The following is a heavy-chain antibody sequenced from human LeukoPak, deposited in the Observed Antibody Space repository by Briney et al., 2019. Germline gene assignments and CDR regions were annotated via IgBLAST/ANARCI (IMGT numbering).Heavy chain of an antibody. Sequence: SETLSLTCTVSGGSISSYYWSWIRQPPGKGLEWIGYIYYSGSTNYNPSLKSRVTISVDTSKNQFSLKLSSVTAADTAVYYCARGGGGTYYDFWSGYTIDYWGQGTLVTVSS. J-gene: IGHJ4*02. D-gene: IGHD3-3*01. V-gene: IGHV4-59*01. CDR1: GGSISSYY. CDR3: ARGGGGTYYDFWSGYTIDY. CDR2: IYYSGST.